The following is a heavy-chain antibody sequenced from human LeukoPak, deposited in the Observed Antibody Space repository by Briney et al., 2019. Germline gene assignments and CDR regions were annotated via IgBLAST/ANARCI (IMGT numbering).Heavy chain of an antibody. J-gene: IGHJ4*02. V-gene: IGHV3-21*01. CDR2: ISSSSSYI. Sequence: PGGSLRLSCAASGLTFSSYSMNWVRQAPGKGLEWVSSISSSSSYIYYADSVKGRFTISRDNAKNSLYLQMNSLRAEDTAVYYCARGATPDFDYWGQGTLVTVSS. CDR3: ARGATPDFDY. CDR1: GLTFSSYS. D-gene: IGHD1-26*01.